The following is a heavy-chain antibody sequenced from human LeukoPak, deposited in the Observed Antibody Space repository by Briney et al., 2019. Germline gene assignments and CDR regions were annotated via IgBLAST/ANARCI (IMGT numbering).Heavy chain of an antibody. D-gene: IGHD6-6*01. J-gene: IGHJ4*02. CDR3: AREEQLVPGTNYFDY. V-gene: IGHV4-61*01. CDR2: IYYSGST. CDR1: GGSISGSSYY. Sequence: SETLSLTCTVSGGSISGSSYYWGWIRQPPGKGLEWIGYIYYSGSTNYNPSLKSRVTISVDTSKNQFSLKLSSVTAADTAVYYCAREEQLVPGTNYFDYWGQGTLVTVSS.